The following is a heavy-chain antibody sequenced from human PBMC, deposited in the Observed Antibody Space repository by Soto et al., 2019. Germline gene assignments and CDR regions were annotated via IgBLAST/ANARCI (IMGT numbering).Heavy chain of an antibody. CDR1: GYTFTSYA. CDR2: INAGNGNT. J-gene: IGHJ5*02. CDR3: ARGPNVGRGGFDP. V-gene: IGHV1-3*01. Sequence: ASVKVSCKASGYTFTSYAMHWVRQAPGQRLEWMGWINAGNGNTKYSQKFQGRFTISRDNAKNSLYLQMNSLRAEDTALYYCARGPNVGRGGFDPWGQGTLVTVSS. D-gene: IGHD1-26*01.